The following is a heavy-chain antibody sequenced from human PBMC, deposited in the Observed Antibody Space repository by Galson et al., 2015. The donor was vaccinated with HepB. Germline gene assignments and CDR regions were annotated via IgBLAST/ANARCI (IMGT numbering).Heavy chain of an antibody. Sequence: SLRLSCAASGFTVSTNYMGWVRLAPGKGLEWISLIYTGGSTYYADSVKGRFTISRDASKNKVYLQMNSLRGEDTAVYYCAKFCAAGVCYDYFDYWGQGTLVTVSS. CDR2: IYTGGST. CDR1: GFTVSTNY. CDR3: AKFCAAGVCYDYFDY. D-gene: IGHD2-8*02. V-gene: IGHV3-66*01. J-gene: IGHJ4*02.